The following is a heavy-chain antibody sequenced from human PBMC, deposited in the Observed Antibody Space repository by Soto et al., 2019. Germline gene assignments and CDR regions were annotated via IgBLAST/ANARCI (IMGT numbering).Heavy chain of an antibody. V-gene: IGHV3-30-3*01. J-gene: IGHJ3*02. Sequence: GGSLRLSCAASAFSFSSYAMHWVRQAPGKGLEWVAVISYDGTNKYYADSVKGRFTISRDNSKNTLYLQMNTLRAEDTALYYCARDTLTGDGAFDIWGQGTMVTVSS. CDR3: ARDTLTGDGAFDI. CDR1: AFSFSSYA. CDR2: ISYDGTNK. D-gene: IGHD2-21*01.